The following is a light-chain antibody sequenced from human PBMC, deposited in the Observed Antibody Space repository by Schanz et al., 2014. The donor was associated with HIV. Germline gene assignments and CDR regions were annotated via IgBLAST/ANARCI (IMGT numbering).Light chain of an antibody. J-gene: IGKJ1*01. CDR3: QQYGSSPPWT. CDR1: QIISTS. Sequence: EAVLTQSPATLSAYPGERVTLSCRTTQIISTSLAWYQQRPGQPPRLLLYGASSRATGIPDRFSGGGSGTDFTLTISRLEPEDFAVYYCQQYGSSPPWTFGQGTKVEIK. V-gene: IGKV3-20*01. CDR2: GAS.